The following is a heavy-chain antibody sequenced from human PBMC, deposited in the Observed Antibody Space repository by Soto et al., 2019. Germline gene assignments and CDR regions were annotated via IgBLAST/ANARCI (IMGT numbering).Heavy chain of an antibody. CDR3: SKGITPRNPHQLLVRRAGDYYGRRDC. CDR2: INHSGST. CDR1: GGSFSGYY. V-gene: IGHV4-34*01. J-gene: IGHJ6*02. D-gene: IGHD4-17*01. Sequence: PSVTLSLTCAVYGGSFSGYYWSWIRQPPGKGLEWTGEINHSGSTNYNPSLKSRVTISVDKSKNQFSLKLSYVTVADTAVYYGSKGITPRNPHQLLVRRAGDYYGRRDCWRRGTTGAV.